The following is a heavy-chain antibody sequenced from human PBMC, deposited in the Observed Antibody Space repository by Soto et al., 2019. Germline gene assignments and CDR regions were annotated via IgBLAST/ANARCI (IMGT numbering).Heavy chain of an antibody. V-gene: IGHV4-34*01. CDR1: GGSFSGYY. CDR2: IYHSGST. Sequence: SETLSLTCAVYGGSFSGYYWSWIRQPPGKGLEWIGDIYHSGSTYYNPSLKSRVTISVDRSKNQFSLKLSSVTAADTAVYYCARAPYHYGSGSSYYYYYGMDVWGQGTTVTVSS. J-gene: IGHJ6*02. CDR3: ARAPYHYGSGSSYYYYYGMDV. D-gene: IGHD3-10*01.